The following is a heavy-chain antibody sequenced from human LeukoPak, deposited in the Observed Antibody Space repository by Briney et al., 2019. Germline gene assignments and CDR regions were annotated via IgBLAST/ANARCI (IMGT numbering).Heavy chain of an antibody. Sequence: GGSLRLSCAASGFTFSTYGMHWVRQAPGKGLEWVAFIRYDGSNEYYADSVKGRLTISRDNAKNSLYLQMNSLRAEDTAVYYCARDQVEWELRRFDYWGQGTLVTVSS. D-gene: IGHD1-26*01. V-gene: IGHV3-30*02. CDR1: GFTFSTYG. J-gene: IGHJ4*02. CDR2: IRYDGSNE. CDR3: ARDQVEWELRRFDY.